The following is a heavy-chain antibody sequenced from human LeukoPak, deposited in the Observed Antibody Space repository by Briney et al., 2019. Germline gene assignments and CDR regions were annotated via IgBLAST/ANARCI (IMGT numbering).Heavy chain of an antibody. CDR1: GFTFSSYE. Sequence: EGSLRLSCAASGFTFSSYEMNWVRQAPGKGLEWVSYITTSGSTIYYADSVKGRFTISRDNAKNSLYLQMNSLRAEDTAVYYCARDQWRLFDYWGQGTLVTVSS. J-gene: IGHJ4*02. V-gene: IGHV3-48*03. CDR2: ITTSGSTI. D-gene: IGHD2-21*02. CDR3: ARDQWRLFDY.